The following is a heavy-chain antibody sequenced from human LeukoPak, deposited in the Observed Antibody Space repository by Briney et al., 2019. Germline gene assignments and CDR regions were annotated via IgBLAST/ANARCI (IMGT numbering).Heavy chain of an antibody. V-gene: IGHV4-34*01. J-gene: IGHJ4*02. CDR1: GGSFRGYY. CDR3: ARAPRYYDSSGYYAFDY. Sequence: SETLSLTCAVYGGSFRGYYWSWIRQPPGKGLEWIGEINHSGSTNYSPSLKSRVTISVDTSKNQFSLKLSSVTAADTAVYYCARAPRYYDSSGYYAFDYWGQGTLVTVSS. CDR2: INHSGST. D-gene: IGHD3-22*01.